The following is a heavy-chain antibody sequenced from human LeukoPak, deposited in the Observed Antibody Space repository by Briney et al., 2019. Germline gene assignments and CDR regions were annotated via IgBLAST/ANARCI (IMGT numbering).Heavy chain of an antibody. D-gene: IGHD4-17*01. Sequence: PGGSLRLSCAASGFTFDDYGMSWVRQAPGKGLEWVSGINWNGGSTGYADSVKGRFTISRDNAKNSLYLQMNSLRAEDTALYYCARDSDGDETYYFDYWGQGTLVTVSS. CDR2: INWNGGST. CDR3: ARDSDGDETYYFDY. CDR1: GFTFDDYG. V-gene: IGHV3-20*04. J-gene: IGHJ4*02.